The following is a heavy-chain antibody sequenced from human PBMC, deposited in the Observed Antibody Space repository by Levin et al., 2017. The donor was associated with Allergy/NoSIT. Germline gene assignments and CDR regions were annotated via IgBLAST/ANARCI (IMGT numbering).Heavy chain of an antibody. D-gene: IGHD2-2*02. V-gene: IGHV4-34*01. CDR1: GGSFRGYY. CDR3: ARGGVSYRLNYYYYYMDV. Sequence: SQTLSLTCAVYGGSFRGYYWSWIRQPPGKGLEWIGEINHSGSTNYNPSLKSRVTISVDTSKNQFSLKLSSVTAADTAVYYCARGGVSYRLNYYYYYMDVWGKGTTVTVSS. J-gene: IGHJ6*03. CDR2: INHSGST.